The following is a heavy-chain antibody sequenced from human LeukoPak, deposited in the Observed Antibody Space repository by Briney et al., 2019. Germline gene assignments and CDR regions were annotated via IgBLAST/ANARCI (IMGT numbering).Heavy chain of an antibody. Sequence: PGGSLRLSCAASGFTFSSYWMSWVRQAPGKGLEWVANIKQDGSEKYYVDSVKGRFTISRDNAKNSLYLQMNSLRAEDTAVYYCARMRGYSYADAFDIWGQGTMVTVSS. J-gene: IGHJ3*02. CDR2: IKQDGSEK. CDR1: GFTFSSYW. D-gene: IGHD5-18*01. CDR3: ARMRGYSYADAFDI. V-gene: IGHV3-7*03.